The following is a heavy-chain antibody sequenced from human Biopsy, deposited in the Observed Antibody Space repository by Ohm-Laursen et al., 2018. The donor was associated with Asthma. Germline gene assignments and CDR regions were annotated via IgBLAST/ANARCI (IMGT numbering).Heavy chain of an antibody. D-gene: IGHD4-23*01. J-gene: IGHJ3*02. CDR3: ARESGQDSGGTGAFDR. CDR1: GFVFSQCG. Sequence: SLRLSCTATGFVFSQCGMHWVRQGPGKGLERVALISSDGHNKYYKDSVKGRFTISRDNSKLRLYLEINSLRVEDSAVYYCARESGQDSGGTGAFDRWGQGIMVAVSS. CDR2: ISSDGHNK. V-gene: IGHV3-30*03.